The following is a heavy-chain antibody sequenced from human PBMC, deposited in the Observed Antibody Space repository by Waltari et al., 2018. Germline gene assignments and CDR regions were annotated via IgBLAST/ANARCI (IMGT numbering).Heavy chain of an antibody. J-gene: IGHJ3*02. D-gene: IGHD3-16*01. CDR1: GGTFSSYA. V-gene: IGHV1-69*14. CDR2: IIPIFGTA. Sequence: QVQLVQPGAEVKKPGSSVMVSCKASGGTFSSYAISAARPAPGQWLEWMGGIIPIFGTANYAQKFQGRVTITADKSTSTAYMELSSLRSEDTAVYYCARLRGTDGRAFDIWGQGTMVTVSS. CDR3: ARLRGTDGRAFDI.